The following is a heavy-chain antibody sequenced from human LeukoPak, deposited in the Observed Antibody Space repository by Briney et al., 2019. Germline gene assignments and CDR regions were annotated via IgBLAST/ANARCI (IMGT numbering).Heavy chain of an antibody. Sequence: SETLSLTCTVSGGSISSSSYYWGWIRQPPGKGLEWIGSFYYSGSTYYNPSLKSRVTISVDRSKNQFSLKLSSVTAADTAVYYCARADDCTNGVCDAFDIWGQGTMVTVSS. V-gene: IGHV4-39*07. CDR2: FYYSGST. CDR3: ARADDCTNGVCDAFDI. D-gene: IGHD2-8*01. CDR1: GGSISSSSYY. J-gene: IGHJ3*02.